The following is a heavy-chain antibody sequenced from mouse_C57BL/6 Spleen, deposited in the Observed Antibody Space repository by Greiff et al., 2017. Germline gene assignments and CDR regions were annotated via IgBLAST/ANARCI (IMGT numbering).Heavy chain of an antibody. J-gene: IGHJ4*01. Sequence: DVKLVESGGGLVKPGGSLKLSCAASGFTFSSYAMSWVRQTPEKRLEWVATISDGGSYTYYPDNVKGRFTISRDNAKNNLYLQMSHLKSEDTAMYYGAREGDYYAKDYWGQGTSVTVSS. V-gene: IGHV5-4*01. CDR2: ISDGGSYT. CDR3: AREGDYYAKDY. CDR1: GFTFSSYA.